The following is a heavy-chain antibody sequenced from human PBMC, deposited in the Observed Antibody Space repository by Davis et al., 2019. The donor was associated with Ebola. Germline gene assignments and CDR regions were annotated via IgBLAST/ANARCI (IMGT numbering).Heavy chain of an antibody. J-gene: IGHJ6*04. CDR3: ARRYSGRYSYHYGMDV. D-gene: IGHD1-26*01. CDR1: GGSITSISYF. CDR2: IHYSGST. Sequence: MPSETLSLTCAVSGGSITSISYFWGWIRQPPGKGLEWIGNIHYSGSTYYNPSLNSRVTISVDTSKNQFSLKLTSVTAADTAIYYCARRYSGRYSYHYGMDVWGKGTTVTVSS. V-gene: IGHV4-39*07.